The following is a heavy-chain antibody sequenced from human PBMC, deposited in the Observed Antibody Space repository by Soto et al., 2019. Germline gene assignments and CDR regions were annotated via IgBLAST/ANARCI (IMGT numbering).Heavy chain of an antibody. J-gene: IGHJ6*02. CDR1: GFTFNSYT. CDR3: ASDLVGASDSYGLDV. Sequence: PGGSLRLSCVTSGFTFNSYTLNWVRHAPGKGLEWVSSISSGSRYIYYADSVKGRFTVSRDNTRNSIELQMSSLRAEDTAMYYCASDLVGASDSYGLDVWGQGTPVTVSS. CDR2: ISSGSRYI. V-gene: IGHV3-21*01. D-gene: IGHD1-26*01.